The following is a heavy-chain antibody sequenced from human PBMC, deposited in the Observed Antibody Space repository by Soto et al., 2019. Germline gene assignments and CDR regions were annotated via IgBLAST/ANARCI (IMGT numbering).Heavy chain of an antibody. J-gene: IGHJ3*02. CDR1: GGSISSSSYY. D-gene: IGHD2-2*01. Sequence: QLQLQESGPGLVKPSETLSLTCTVSGGSISSSSYYWGWIRQPPGKGLEWSGSIYYSGSTYSNPSLKSRVTISVDTSKNQFSLKLSSVTAADTAVYYCARAPPIVVPAATDAFDIWGQGTMVTVSS. CDR3: ARAPPIVVPAATDAFDI. CDR2: IYYSGST. V-gene: IGHV4-39*01.